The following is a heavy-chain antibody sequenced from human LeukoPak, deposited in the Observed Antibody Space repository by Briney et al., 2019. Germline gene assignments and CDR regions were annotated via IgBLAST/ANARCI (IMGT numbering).Heavy chain of an antibody. V-gene: IGHV3-23*01. CDR2: ISGSGGST. CDR3: AKSAIYSSSWYVGY. Sequence: PGGSLRLSCSASGFTFSSYAMSWVRQAPGKGLEWVSAISGSGGSTYYADSVKGRFTISRDNSKNTLYLQMNSLRAEDTAVYYCAKSAIYSSSWYVGYWGQGTLVTVSS. D-gene: IGHD6-13*01. CDR1: GFTFSSYA. J-gene: IGHJ4*02.